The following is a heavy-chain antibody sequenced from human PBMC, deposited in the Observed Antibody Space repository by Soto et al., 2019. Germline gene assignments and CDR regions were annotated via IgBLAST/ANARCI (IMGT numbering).Heavy chain of an antibody. D-gene: IGHD3-9*01. J-gene: IGHJ5*02. CDR2: IYYRGNA. Sequence: SETLSLTCSVSDDSINSDKYYWGWIRQPPGKGLEWIGSIYYRGNAYYNPSLKSRVTISVDTSKNQFSLKLSSVTAADTAVYYCARENRAQYYDILTGYPRFYNWFDPWGQGTLVNVSS. V-gene: IGHV4-39*07. CDR1: DDSINSDKYY. CDR3: ARENRAQYYDILTGYPRFYNWFDP.